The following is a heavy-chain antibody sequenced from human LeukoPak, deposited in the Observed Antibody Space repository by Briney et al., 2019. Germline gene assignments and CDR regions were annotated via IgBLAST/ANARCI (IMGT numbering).Heavy chain of an antibody. D-gene: IGHD6-19*01. V-gene: IGHV1-46*01. J-gene: IGHJ4*02. CDR1: GYTFTNYY. CDR3: ARDVSSGWYVVY. CDR2: INPSGGST. Sequence: GASVKVSCKASGYTFTNYYMHWVRQAPGQGLEWMGMINPSGGSTSYAQKFQGRVTMTRDTSTSTVNMELSSLRSEDTAVYYCARDVSSGWYVVYWGEGPLVTVSS.